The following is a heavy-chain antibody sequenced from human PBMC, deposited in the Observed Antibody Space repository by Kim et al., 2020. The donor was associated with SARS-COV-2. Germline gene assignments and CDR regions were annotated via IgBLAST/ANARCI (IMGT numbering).Heavy chain of an antibody. D-gene: IGHD3-22*01. J-gene: IGHJ6*02. Sequence: ASVKVSCKASGYTFTSYAMHWVRQAPGQRLEWMGWINAGNGNTKYSQKFQGRVTITRDTSASTAYMELSSLRSEDTAVYYCARDNHYYDSSGYYYDYYYYGMDVWGQGTTVTVSS. CDR3: ARDNHYYDSSGYYYDYYYYGMDV. CDR2: INAGNGNT. CDR1: GYTFTSYA. V-gene: IGHV1-3*01.